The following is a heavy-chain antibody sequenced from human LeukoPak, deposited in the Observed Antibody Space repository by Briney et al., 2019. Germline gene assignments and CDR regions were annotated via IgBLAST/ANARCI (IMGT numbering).Heavy chain of an antibody. CDR2: INHSGST. D-gene: IGHD5-24*01. V-gene: IGHV4-34*01. Sequence: SETLSLTCAVYGGSFSGYYWSWIRQPPGKGLEWIGEINHSGSTNYNPSLKSRVTISVDTSKNQFPLKLSSVTAADTAVYYCARVGDGYNYPFGYYFDYWGQGTLVTVSS. CDR3: ARVGDGYNYPFGYYFDY. J-gene: IGHJ4*02. CDR1: GGSFSGYY.